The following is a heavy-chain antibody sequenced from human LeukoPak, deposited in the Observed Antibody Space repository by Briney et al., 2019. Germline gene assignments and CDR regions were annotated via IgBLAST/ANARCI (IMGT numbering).Heavy chain of an antibody. Sequence: PSETLSLTCTVSGGSISSYYWNWIRQPPGRGLEWIGEINHSASTNYSPSLKSRVTISVDTSKNQFSLKLSPVTAADTAVYYCARIGYGDYEGAFDIWGQGTMVTVSS. CDR3: ARIGYGDYEGAFDI. D-gene: IGHD4-17*01. CDR1: GGSISSYY. CDR2: INHSAST. J-gene: IGHJ3*02. V-gene: IGHV4-34*01.